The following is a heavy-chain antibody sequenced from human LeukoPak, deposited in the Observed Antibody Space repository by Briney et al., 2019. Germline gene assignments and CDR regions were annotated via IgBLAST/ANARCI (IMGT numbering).Heavy chain of an antibody. CDR1: GYTFTSYG. Sequence: ASVRVSCKASGYTFTSYGISWVRQAPGQGLEWMGWISAYNGNTNYAQKLQGRVTITTDTSTSTAYMELRSLRSDDTAVYYCARDRSPRPRFDYWGQGTLVTVSS. CDR3: ARDRSPRPRFDY. CDR2: ISAYNGNT. V-gene: IGHV1-18*01. J-gene: IGHJ4*02.